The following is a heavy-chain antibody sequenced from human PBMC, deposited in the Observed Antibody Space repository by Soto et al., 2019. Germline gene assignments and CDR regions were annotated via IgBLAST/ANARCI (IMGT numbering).Heavy chain of an antibody. J-gene: IGHJ4*02. Sequence: QITLKESGPTLVKPTQTLTLNCTFSGFSLSTSGVGVGWIRQPPGKALEWLALIYWDDDKRYSPSLKSRLTITKDTSKNQVVLTMTNMDPVDTATYYCAHRPSYCSGGSCYSGFDYWGQGTLVTVSS. CDR2: IYWDDDK. CDR1: GFSLSTSGVG. CDR3: AHRPSYCSGGSCYSGFDY. V-gene: IGHV2-5*02. D-gene: IGHD2-15*01.